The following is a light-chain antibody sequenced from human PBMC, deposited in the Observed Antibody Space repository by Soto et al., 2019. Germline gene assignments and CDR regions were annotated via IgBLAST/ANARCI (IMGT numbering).Light chain of an antibody. CDR1: QSVISSY. V-gene: IGKV3-20*01. J-gene: IGKJ2*01. CDR3: QLYDNSLYT. Sequence: EIVLTQSPGTLSLSPGERATLSCRASQSVISSYLAWYQQKPGQAPRLLIYGASTRATGIPDRFSGSGSGTDFTLTISRLEPEYFAVYYCQLYDNSLYTFGQGTNLDIK. CDR2: GAS.